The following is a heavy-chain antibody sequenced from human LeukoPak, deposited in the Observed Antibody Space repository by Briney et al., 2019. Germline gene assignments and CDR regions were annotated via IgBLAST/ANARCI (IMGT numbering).Heavy chain of an antibody. CDR2: ISTSGSTI. CDR1: GFTFSDYY. V-gene: IGHV3-11*04. D-gene: IGHD2-2*01. Sequence: PGGSLRLSCAASGFTFSDYYMNWIRQAPGKGLEWVSYISTSGSTIYYADSVKGRFTISRDNAKNSLYLQMNSLRAEDTAVYYCARGPSCSSTSCPFYYYYYYMDVWGKGTTVTVSS. J-gene: IGHJ6*03. CDR3: ARGPSCSSTSCPFYYYYYYMDV.